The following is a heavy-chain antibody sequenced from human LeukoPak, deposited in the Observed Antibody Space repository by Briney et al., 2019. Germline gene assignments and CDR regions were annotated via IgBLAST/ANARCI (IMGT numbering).Heavy chain of an antibody. Sequence: GGSLSLSCAASGFTFSSYWMSWVRQAPGKGLEWVANIKQDGSEKYYVDSVKGRFTISRDNAKNSLYLQMNSLRAEDTAVYYCARDKIVGATHFDYWGQGTLVTVSS. V-gene: IGHV3-7*01. CDR3: ARDKIVGATHFDY. CDR2: IKQDGSEK. D-gene: IGHD1-26*01. CDR1: GFTFSSYW. J-gene: IGHJ4*02.